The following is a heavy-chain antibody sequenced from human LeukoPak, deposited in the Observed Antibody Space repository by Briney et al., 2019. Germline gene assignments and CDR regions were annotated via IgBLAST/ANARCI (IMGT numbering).Heavy chain of an antibody. CDR3: ARVRYDSSGYYSFHFDY. D-gene: IGHD3-22*01. Sequence: PSETLSLTCTVSGGSISSGDYYWSWLRQPPGKGLEGIGYIYYSGSTYYNPSLKSRVTISVDTSKNQFSLKLSSVTAADTAVYYCARVRYDSSGYYSFHFDYWGQGTLVTVSS. CDR1: GGSISSGDYY. V-gene: IGHV4-30-4*08. J-gene: IGHJ4*02. CDR2: IYYSGST.